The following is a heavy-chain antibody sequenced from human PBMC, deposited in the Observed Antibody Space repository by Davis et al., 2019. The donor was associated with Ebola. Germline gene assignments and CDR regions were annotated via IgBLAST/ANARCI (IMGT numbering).Heavy chain of an antibody. V-gene: IGHV1-69*13. CDR1: GGTFRSYG. D-gene: IGHD3-10*01. CDR3: ARGGLKLIGKMRSLDY. Sequence: SVKVSCKASGGTFRSYGISWVRQAPGQGLDWMGGIIPVFGIPKYAQKFQGRVTITADESTSTAYMELSSLRSEDTAVYFCARGGLKLIGKMRSLDYWGQGTLVTVSS. J-gene: IGHJ4*02. CDR2: IIPVFGIP.